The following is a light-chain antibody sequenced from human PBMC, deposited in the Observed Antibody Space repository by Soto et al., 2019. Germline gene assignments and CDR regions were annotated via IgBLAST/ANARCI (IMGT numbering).Light chain of an antibody. CDR3: QSYDTGLSGHVV. CDR2: GNT. CDR1: GSNIGAGCD. V-gene: IGLV1-40*01. Sequence: QSVLTQPPSLSGAPGQNIIISCTGGGSNIGAGCDVHWYQQLPGTAPKLLIYGNTNRPSGVPDRFSGSKSGTSASLVITGLQAEDEADYYCQSYDTGLSGHVVFGGGTKLTVL. J-gene: IGLJ2*01.